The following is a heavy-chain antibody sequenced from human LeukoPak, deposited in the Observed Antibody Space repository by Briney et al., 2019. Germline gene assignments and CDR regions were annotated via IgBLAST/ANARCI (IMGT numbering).Heavy chain of an antibody. D-gene: IGHD3-10*01. J-gene: IGHJ4*02. CDR1: GFTFSNYW. CDR2: IKEDGSEK. CDR3: ARTIRGY. Sequence: GGSLKLSCAASGFTFSNYWMSWVRQAPGKGLEWVANIKEDGSEKYYVDSVKGRFTISRDNAKNSLYLQMNSLRAEDTAVYYCARTIRGYWGQGTLVTVSS. V-gene: IGHV3-7*02.